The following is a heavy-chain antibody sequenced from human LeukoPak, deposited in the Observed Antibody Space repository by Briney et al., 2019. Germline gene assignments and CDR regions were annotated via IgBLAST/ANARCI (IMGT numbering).Heavy chain of an antibody. V-gene: IGHV4-39*01. CDR3: ARHADY. CDR2: IYYSGAT. Sequence: WIRQPPGKGLEWIGTIYYSGATYYNPSPKSRVTISVDTSKNQFSLKLSSVTAADTAVYYCARHADYWGQGTLVTVSS. J-gene: IGHJ4*02.